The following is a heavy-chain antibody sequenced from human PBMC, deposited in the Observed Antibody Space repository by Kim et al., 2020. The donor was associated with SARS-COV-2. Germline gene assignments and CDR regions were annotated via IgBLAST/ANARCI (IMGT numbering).Heavy chain of an antibody. CDR3: ARDYLSGGDLDY. Sequence: YSASSVTGRFTISTDNSKNTLYLQMNSLRAEDTAVYYCARDYLSGGDLDYWGQGTLVTVSS. J-gene: IGHJ4*02. V-gene: IGHV3-30*07. D-gene: IGHD2-21*02.